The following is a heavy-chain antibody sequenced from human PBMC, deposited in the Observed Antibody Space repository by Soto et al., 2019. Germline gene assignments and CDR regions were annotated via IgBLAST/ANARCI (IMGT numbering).Heavy chain of an antibody. Sequence: SETLSLTCTVSGGSISSSSYYWGWIRQPPGKGLEWIGSIYYSGSTYYNPSLKSRVTISVDTSKNQFSLKLSSVTTADTAVYYCARAAGYSGYVFDYWGQGALVTVSS. CDR3: ARAAGYSGYVFDY. CDR2: IYYSGST. V-gene: IGHV4-39*01. J-gene: IGHJ4*02. D-gene: IGHD5-12*01. CDR1: GGSISSSSYY.